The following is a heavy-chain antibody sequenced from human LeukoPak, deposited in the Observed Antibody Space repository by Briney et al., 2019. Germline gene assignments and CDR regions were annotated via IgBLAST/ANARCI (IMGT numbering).Heavy chain of an antibody. V-gene: IGHV3-74*01. Sequence: GGSLRLSCAGSGFTLSSYWMHWVRQAPGKGLVWVSRMNTDVGSTRYADFVKGRFTISRDNAKSTVYLQMNSLRADDTAVYYCARGTGNFYDSSGYYFLDSWGQGTLITVAS. J-gene: IGHJ5*01. CDR2: MNTDVGST. D-gene: IGHD3-22*01. CDR3: ARGTGNFYDSSGYYFLDS. CDR1: GFTLSSYW.